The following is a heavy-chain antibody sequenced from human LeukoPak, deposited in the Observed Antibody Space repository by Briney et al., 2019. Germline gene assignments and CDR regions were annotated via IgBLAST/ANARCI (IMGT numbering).Heavy chain of an antibody. CDR3: AKLGCSGTSCYKGGLDS. V-gene: IGHV3-23*01. D-gene: IGHD2-2*02. Sequence: QPGGSLRLSCESSGFSFGNYAMSWVRQAPGEGLECVSPISASGGGTHYAVSVKGRFIISRDNSKNTLFLQMNSLRAEDTAIYYCAKLGCSGTSCYKGGLDSWGQGILVTVSS. CDR1: GFSFGNYA. J-gene: IGHJ4*02. CDR2: ISASGGGT.